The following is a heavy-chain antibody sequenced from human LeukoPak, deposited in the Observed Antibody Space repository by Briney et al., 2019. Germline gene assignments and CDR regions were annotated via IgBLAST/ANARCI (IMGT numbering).Heavy chain of an antibody. Sequence: PGGSLRLSCVASGCPVSSKYRNWVRQAPGKGLEWVANIKQDGSEKYYVDSVKGRFTISRDNAKNSLYLQMNSLRAEDTAVYYCARDPTIFGVVIVPDYWGQGTLVTVSS. J-gene: IGHJ4*02. CDR2: IKQDGSEK. D-gene: IGHD3-3*01. V-gene: IGHV3-7*01. CDR1: GCPVSSKY. CDR3: ARDPTIFGVVIVPDY.